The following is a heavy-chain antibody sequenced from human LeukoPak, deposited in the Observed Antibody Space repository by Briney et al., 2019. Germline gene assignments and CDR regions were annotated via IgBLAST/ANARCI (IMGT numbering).Heavy chain of an antibody. CDR1: GFTFTDYY. Sequence: PGVSLRLSCVTSGFTFTDYYMSWIRQAPGKGLEWVSYISVSGTTMYYADSVKGRFTLSRDNAKNSLYLQMNSLRAEDTAVYYCARVGRLQYGDYVAFDYWGQGALVTVSS. CDR3: ARVGRLQYGDYVAFDY. V-gene: IGHV3-11*01. J-gene: IGHJ4*02. CDR2: ISVSGTTM. D-gene: IGHD4-17*01.